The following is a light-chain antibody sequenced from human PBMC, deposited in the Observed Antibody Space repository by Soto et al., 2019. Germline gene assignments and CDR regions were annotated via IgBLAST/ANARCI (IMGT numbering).Light chain of an antibody. V-gene: IGKV1-5*01. CDR2: DAS. CDR1: QRISHW. Sequence: DIQMTQSPSTLSASVADRVTITCRASQRISHWLAWYQQKPGKAPKLLIYDASSLESGVPSRFSGSGSGTEFTLTIRSLQPADFATYYCQQYNSYLWTFGQGTKVEVK. J-gene: IGKJ1*01. CDR3: QQYNSYLWT.